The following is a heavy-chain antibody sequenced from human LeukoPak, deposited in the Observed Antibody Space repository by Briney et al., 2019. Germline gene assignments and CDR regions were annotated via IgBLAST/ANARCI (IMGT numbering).Heavy chain of an antibody. CDR2: IYSGGST. D-gene: IGHD4-17*01. CDR1: GFPVSSNY. V-gene: IGHV3-53*01. J-gene: IGHJ4*02. Sequence: PGGSLRLSCAASGFPVSSNYMSWVRQAPGKGLEWVSVIYSGGSTYYADSVKGRFTISRDNSKNTLYLQMNSLRAEDTAVYYCARVPTTVTTVYFDYWGQGTLVTVSS. CDR3: ARVPTTVTTVYFDY.